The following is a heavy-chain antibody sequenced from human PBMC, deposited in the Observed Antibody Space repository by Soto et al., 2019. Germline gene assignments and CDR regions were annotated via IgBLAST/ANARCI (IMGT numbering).Heavy chain of an antibody. D-gene: IGHD1-26*01. J-gene: IGHJ5*02. V-gene: IGHV3-7*03. CDR1: GFTFSNYW. CDR2: INEDGSVI. CDR3: AKDLWGPDQ. Sequence: EVQLVESGGGLVQPGGSLRVSCAASGFTFSNYWMTWVRQAPGQGLECVANINEDGSVINYVVSVKGRFTISRDTAKNSLYLQMNNLRADDTAIYYGAKDLWGPDQWGQGTLVTVSS.